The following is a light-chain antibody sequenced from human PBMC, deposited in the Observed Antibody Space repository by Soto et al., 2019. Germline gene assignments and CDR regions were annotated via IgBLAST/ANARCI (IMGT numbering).Light chain of an antibody. J-gene: IGKJ4*01. Sequence: EIVMTQSPAALSVSPGERATLSCRASQSVTTYIAWYQQKPGQAPRLLIYGASTRATGMSARFSGIGSGTEFTLTISSLQSEDFAVYYCQQYYDWPLTFGGGTKVDI. CDR3: QQYYDWPLT. V-gene: IGKV3-15*01. CDR1: QSVTTY. CDR2: GAS.